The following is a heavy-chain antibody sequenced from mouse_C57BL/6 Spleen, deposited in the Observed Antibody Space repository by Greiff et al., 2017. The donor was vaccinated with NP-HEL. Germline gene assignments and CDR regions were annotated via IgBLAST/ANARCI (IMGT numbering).Heavy chain of an antibody. J-gene: IGHJ1*03. Sequence: QVQLQQPGAELVKPGASVKMSCKASGYTFTSYWITWVKQRPGQGLEWIGDIYPGCGSTNYNEKFKSKATLTVDTSSSTAYMQRSSLTSEDSAVYYCSRSYGSSYGYFDVWGTGTTVTVSS. CDR2: IYPGCGST. CDR1: GYTFTSYW. CDR3: SRSYGSSYGYFDV. V-gene: IGHV1-55*01. D-gene: IGHD1-1*01.